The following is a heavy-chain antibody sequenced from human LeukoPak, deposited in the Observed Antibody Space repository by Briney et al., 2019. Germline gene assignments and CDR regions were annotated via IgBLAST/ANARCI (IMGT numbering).Heavy chain of an antibody. CDR2: IYSGGST. J-gene: IGHJ4*02. Sequence: PGGSLRLSCAASGFTFSSYGMISVPQAPGKGLEWVSVIYSGGSTYYVDSVKGRFTISRDNSQNTLSLQMNSLRAEDRAVYYCAKDDGYFDYWGQGTLVTVSS. D-gene: IGHD5-24*01. CDR1: GFTFSSYG. V-gene: IGHV3-66*01. CDR3: AKDDGYFDY.